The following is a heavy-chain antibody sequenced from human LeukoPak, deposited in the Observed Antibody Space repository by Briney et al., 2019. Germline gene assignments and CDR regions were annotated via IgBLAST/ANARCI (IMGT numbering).Heavy chain of an antibody. D-gene: IGHD2-21*02. J-gene: IGHJ4*02. CDR1: GYTFTGYY. V-gene: IGHV1-2*02. Sequence: ASVKVSCKASGYTFTGYYMHWVRQAPGQGLEWMGWINPNSGGTNYAQKFQGRVTMTRDTSIRTAYMELSRLRSDDTAVYYCARGKTMVYCGGDCYRFDNWGQGTLVTVSS. CDR2: INPNSGGT. CDR3: ARGKTMVYCGGDCYRFDN.